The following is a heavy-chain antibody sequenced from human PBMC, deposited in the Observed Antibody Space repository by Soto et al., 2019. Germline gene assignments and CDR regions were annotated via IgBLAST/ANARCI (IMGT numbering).Heavy chain of an antibody. CDR3: ARVDTMIVVVPPGGYFDY. D-gene: IGHD3-22*01. CDR1: GGSISSGGYY. Sequence: QLQLQESGPGLVKPSQTLSLTCTVSGGSISSGGYYWSWIRQHPGKGLEWIGYIYYSGSTYYNPSHKSRVTISVDTAKNQFSLKLSSVTAADTAVYYWARVDTMIVVVPPGGYFDYWGQGTLVTVSS. CDR2: IYYSGST. J-gene: IGHJ4*02. V-gene: IGHV4-31*03.